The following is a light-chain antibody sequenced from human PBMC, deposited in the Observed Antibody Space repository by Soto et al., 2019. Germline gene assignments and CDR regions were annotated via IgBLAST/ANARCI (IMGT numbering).Light chain of an antibody. CDR3: QQSYGTPLT. CDR1: QSISNY. V-gene: IGKV1-39*01. CDR2: AAS. Sequence: DMEMTQSPSSLSASVGDRVTITCRASQSISNYLNWYQHKPGKVPKLLIYAASSLQSGVPTRFSGSGSGTDFNITINSLQPEYFATYDCQQSYGTPLTFGGGTKIEIK. J-gene: IGKJ4*01.